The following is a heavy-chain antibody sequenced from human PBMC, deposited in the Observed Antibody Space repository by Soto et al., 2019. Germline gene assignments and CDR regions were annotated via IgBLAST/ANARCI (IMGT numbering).Heavy chain of an antibody. CDR1: GFTFSSYA. Sequence: GGSLRLSCAASGFTFSSYAMSWVRQAPGKGLEWVANIKQDGSVIDSVDSVKGRFTISRDNAKNTLYLQMNSLRADDTAVYFCARRWEGGSYFNYWGQGTQVTVS. CDR3: ARRWEGGSYFNY. V-gene: IGHV3-7*01. CDR2: IKQDGSVI. J-gene: IGHJ4*02. D-gene: IGHD1-26*01.